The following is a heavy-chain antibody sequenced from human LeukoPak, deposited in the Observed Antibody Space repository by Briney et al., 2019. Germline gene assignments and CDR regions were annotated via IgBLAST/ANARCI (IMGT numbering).Heavy chain of an antibody. D-gene: IGHD2-21*02. CDR1: GGSISSYY. J-gene: IGHJ5*02. CDR3: ARTIVVVTAMDWFDP. V-gene: IGHV4-59*08. CDR2: IYYSGST. Sequence: NSSETLSLTCTVSGGSISSYYWSWIRQPPGKGLEWIGYIYYSGSTNYNPSLKSRVTISVDTSKNQFSLKLSSVTAADTAVYYCARTIVVVTAMDWFDPWGQGTLVTVSS.